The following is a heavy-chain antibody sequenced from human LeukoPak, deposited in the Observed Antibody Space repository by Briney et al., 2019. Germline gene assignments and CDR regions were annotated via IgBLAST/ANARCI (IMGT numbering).Heavy chain of an antibody. J-gene: IGHJ3*02. D-gene: IGHD2-15*01. V-gene: IGHV5-51*01. CDR3: AKSSPRGYGAFDI. Sequence: GESLKLSCQGLGYILQSELLAGVRQMPGKGLEWMGIIYPGDSDTITRDSPSFQGQVTISADKSISTAFLQLSSLKASDTAMYYCAKSSPRGYGAFDIWGQGTMVTVSS. CDR2: IYPGDSDT. CDR1: GYILQSEL.